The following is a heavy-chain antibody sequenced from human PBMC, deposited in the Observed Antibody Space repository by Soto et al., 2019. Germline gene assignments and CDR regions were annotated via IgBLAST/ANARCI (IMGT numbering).Heavy chain of an antibody. V-gene: IGHV3-23*01. J-gene: IGHJ5*02. CDR3: AKHAEYQLVSWFDP. Sequence: EVQLLESGGGLVQPGGSLRLSCAVSGFSFSTYAMSWVRQAPGKGLEWVSGISAGGGNTYYAYSGRGRFTISRDTSKDTLYLQTTSLRAEDTAFYYCAKHAEYQLVSWFDPWGQGTLVTVSS. D-gene: IGHD2-2*01. CDR2: ISAGGGNT. CDR1: GFSFSTYA.